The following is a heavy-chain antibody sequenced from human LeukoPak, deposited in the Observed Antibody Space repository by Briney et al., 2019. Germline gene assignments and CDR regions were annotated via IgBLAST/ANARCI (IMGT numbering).Heavy chain of an antibody. CDR2: ISGSGDST. CDR1: GFTFRSYA. V-gene: IGHV3-23*01. Sequence: GGSLRLSCAASGFTFRSYAMSWVRQAPGKGLEWVSTISGSGDSTYYVGSVGGRFTISRDNSKSTLYLQMNSLRAEDTAVYYCAKDDAMAGTDFDSWGQGTLVTVSS. CDR3: AKDDAMAGTDFDS. J-gene: IGHJ4*02. D-gene: IGHD6-19*01.